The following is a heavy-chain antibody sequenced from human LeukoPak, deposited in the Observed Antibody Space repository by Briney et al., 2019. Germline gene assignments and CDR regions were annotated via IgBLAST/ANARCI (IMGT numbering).Heavy chain of an antibody. CDR2: MNPNSGNT. CDR1: GYTFTSYD. CDR3: ARRSSPASGGAINWFDP. Sequence: APVKVSCKASGYTFTSYDINWVRQATGQGLEWMGWMNPNSGNTGYAQKFQGRVTITRNTSISTAYMELSSLRSEDTAVYYCARRSSPASGGAINWFDPWGQGTLVTVSS. D-gene: IGHD6-13*01. V-gene: IGHV1-8*03. J-gene: IGHJ5*02.